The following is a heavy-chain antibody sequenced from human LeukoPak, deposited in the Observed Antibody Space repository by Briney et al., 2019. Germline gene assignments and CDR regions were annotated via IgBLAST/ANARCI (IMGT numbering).Heavy chain of an antibody. CDR1: GYTFTDYY. CDR2: INPNSGGT. Sequence: GASVKVSCKASGYTFTDYYMHWVRQAPGQGLEWMGWINPNSGGTNFAQKFQGRVAMTRDTSISTAYMELGSLRSDDTAVYYCARARWQLVTYFDSWGQGTLLTVSS. D-gene: IGHD6-6*01. J-gene: IGHJ4*02. V-gene: IGHV1-2*02. CDR3: ARARWQLVTYFDS.